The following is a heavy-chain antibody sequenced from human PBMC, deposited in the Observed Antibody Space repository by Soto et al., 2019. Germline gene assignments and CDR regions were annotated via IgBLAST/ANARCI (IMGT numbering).Heavy chain of an antibody. CDR1: GFTFSSYG. CDR3: AKDLRIDMVVPAAPSGMDV. V-gene: IGHV3-30*18. Sequence: GXSLRLSCAASGFTFSSYGLHWFRQAPVNGLAWVAVISYDGSNKYYADSVKGRFTISRDNSKNTLYLQMNSLRAEDTAVYYCAKDLRIDMVVPAAPSGMDVWGQGTTVTVSS. D-gene: IGHD2-2*01. CDR2: ISYDGSNK. J-gene: IGHJ6*02.